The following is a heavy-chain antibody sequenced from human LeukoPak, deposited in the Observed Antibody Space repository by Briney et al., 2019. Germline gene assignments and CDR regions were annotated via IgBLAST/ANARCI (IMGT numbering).Heavy chain of an antibody. J-gene: IGHJ4*02. CDR1: GGSISSSSYY. CDR3: AKHYMGSYNNRGFDS. V-gene: IGHV4-39*01. D-gene: IGHD3-10*01. CDR2: VYYSRYA. Sequence: PSETLSLTCTVSGGSISSSSYYGGWGRQPPGRGLEWVGTVYYSRYAYYNPSLESRVTISVATSKNQFSLKQSSVTAADTAVYYCAKHYMGSYNNRGFDSWGQGTLVTVSS.